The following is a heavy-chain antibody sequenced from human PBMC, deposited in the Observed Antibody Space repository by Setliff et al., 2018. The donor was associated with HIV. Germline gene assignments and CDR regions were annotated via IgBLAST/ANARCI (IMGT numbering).Heavy chain of an antibody. V-gene: IGHV3-23*01. CDR2: ITAGGTT. CDR3: AKGGSSWSRFDY. D-gene: IGHD6-13*01. J-gene: IGHJ4*02. CDR1: GFTFSSYA. Sequence: PGGSLRLSCAASGFTFSSYAMSWVRQAPGKGLEWVSIITAGGTTYYADSVKGRFTISRDNSKSTLYLQMNSLRAEDTAVYYCAKGGSSWSRFDYWGQGTLVTVSS.